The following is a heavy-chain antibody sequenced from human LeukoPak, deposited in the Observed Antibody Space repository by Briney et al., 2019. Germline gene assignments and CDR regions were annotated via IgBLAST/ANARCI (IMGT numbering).Heavy chain of an antibody. D-gene: IGHD2-15*01. CDR3: ARHRCSGGSCYPMNWFDP. CDR2: INHSGST. CDR1: GGSFRGYY. V-gene: IGHV4-34*01. J-gene: IGHJ5*02. Sequence: SETLSLTCAVYGGSFRGYYWSWIRQPPGKGLEWIGEINHSGSTNYNPSLKSRGTMSVDTSKNQFSLKLSSVTAADTAVYYCARHRCSGGSCYPMNWFDPWGQGPLVTVSS.